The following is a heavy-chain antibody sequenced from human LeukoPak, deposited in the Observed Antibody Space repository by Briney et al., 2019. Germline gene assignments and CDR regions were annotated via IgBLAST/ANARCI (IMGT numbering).Heavy chain of an antibody. CDR1: GFTVSSNY. J-gene: IGHJ4*02. CDR2: IYSGGST. CDR3: AKDAITTLTYYYDSSGYQL. Sequence: GGSLRLSCAASGFTVSSNYMSWVRQAPGKGLEWVSVIYSGGSTYYADSVKGRFTISRDNSKNTLYLQMNSLRAEDTAVYYCAKDAITTLTYYYDSSGYQLWGQGTLVTVSS. D-gene: IGHD3-22*01. V-gene: IGHV3-66*01.